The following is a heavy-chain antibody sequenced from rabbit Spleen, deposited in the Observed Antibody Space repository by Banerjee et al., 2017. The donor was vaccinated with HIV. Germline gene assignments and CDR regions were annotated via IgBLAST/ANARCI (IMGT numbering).Heavy chain of an antibody. CDR3: AKNFDL. J-gene: IGHJ4*01. V-gene: IGHV1S40*01. CDR2: IDDCSSGST. Sequence: WWGRQCPGRGLEWIRCIDDCSSGSTRIAKWAKARFTISKATTTVALPMTSLTAADMASYFSAKNFDLWGQGTLVTVS.